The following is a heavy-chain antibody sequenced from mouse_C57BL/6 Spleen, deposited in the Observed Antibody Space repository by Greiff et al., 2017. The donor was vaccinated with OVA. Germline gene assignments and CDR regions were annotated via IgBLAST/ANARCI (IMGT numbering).Heavy chain of an antibody. CDR3: ARNGNYSNPWFAY. D-gene: IGHD2-5*01. V-gene: IGHV2-2*01. CDR2: IWSGGST. J-gene: IGHJ3*01. Sequence: QVQLKESGPGLVQPSQSLSITCTVSGFSLTSYGVHWVRQSPGKGLEWLGVIWSGGSTDYNAAFISRLSISKDNSKSQVFFKMNSLQADDTAIYYCARNGNYSNPWFAYWGQGTLVTVSA. CDR1: GFSLTSYG.